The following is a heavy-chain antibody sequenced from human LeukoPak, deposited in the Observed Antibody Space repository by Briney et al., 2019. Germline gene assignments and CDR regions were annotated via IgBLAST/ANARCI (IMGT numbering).Heavy chain of an antibody. D-gene: IGHD3-22*01. Sequence: ASVKVSCKAPGYTFTSYGISWVRQAPGQGLEWMGWISAYNGNTNYAQKLQGRVTMTTDTSTSTAYMELRSLRSDDTAVYYCARAGPYYYDSSGCAYWGQGTLVTVSS. CDR3: ARAGPYYYDSSGCAY. CDR1: GYTFTSYG. V-gene: IGHV1-18*01. CDR2: ISAYNGNT. J-gene: IGHJ4*02.